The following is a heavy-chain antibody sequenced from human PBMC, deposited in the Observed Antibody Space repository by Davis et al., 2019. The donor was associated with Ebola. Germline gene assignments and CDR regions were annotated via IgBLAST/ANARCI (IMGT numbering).Heavy chain of an antibody. V-gene: IGHV5-51*01. D-gene: IGHD3-16*01. CDR1: GYSFISYW. J-gene: IGHJ4*02. CDR3: ARHEDSVMIDY. Sequence: KVSCKGSGYSFISYWIGWVRQMPGKGLEWMGIIYPGDSDTRYSPSFQGQVTISADKSISTACLQWSSLKASDTAMYYCARHEDSVMIDYWGQGTLVTVSS. CDR2: IYPGDSDT.